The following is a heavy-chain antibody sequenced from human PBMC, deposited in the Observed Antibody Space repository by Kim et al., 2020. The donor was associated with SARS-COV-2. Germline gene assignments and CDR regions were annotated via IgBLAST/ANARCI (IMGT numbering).Heavy chain of an antibody. V-gene: IGHV4-4*02. CDR1: GGSISSSNW. D-gene: IGHD2-15*01. J-gene: IGHJ5*02. Sequence: SETLSLTCAVSGGSISSSNWWSWVRQPPGTGLEWIGEIYHSGSTNYNPSLKSRVTISVDKSKNQFSLKLSSVTAADTAVYYCARCRRGKGYCSGGSCYCWFDPWGQGTLVTVSS. CDR3: ARCRRGKGYCSGGSCYCWFDP. CDR2: IYHSGST.